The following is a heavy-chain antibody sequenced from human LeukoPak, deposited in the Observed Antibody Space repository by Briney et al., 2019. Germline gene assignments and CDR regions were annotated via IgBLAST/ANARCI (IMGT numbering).Heavy chain of an antibody. CDR2: INPSSGTT. D-gene: IGHD4-17*01. J-gene: IGHJ4*02. Sequence: GASVKVSCKASGYTFTNYYMVWVRQAPGQGLEWMGIINPSSGTTNYAQKFQGRVTMTRDMSTSTVYMEPSSLRSEDTAFYYCARDGDYSYFDYWGQGTLVTVSS. CDR3: ARDGDYSYFDY. CDR1: GYTFTNYY. V-gene: IGHV1-46*01.